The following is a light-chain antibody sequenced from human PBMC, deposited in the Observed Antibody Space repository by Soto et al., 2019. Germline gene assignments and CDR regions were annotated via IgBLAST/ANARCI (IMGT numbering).Light chain of an antibody. CDR3: QQYNIWPPIT. V-gene: IGKV3-15*01. J-gene: IGKJ5*01. CDR1: QSVNSN. CDR2: GAS. Sequence: EVVMTQSPATLSVSPGERATLSCRASQSVNSNLAWYQLKPGQAPRLLIYGASTRAIGIPARFSGSGSGTEFTLTIGSLQSEDFALYYCQQYNIWPPITFGQGTRLEIK.